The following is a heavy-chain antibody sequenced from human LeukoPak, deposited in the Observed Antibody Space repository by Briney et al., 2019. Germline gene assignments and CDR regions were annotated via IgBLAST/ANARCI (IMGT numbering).Heavy chain of an antibody. CDR2: IYSDGST. CDR3: ARGKHGDYESYFDY. Sequence: GGSLRLSCAASGFTVSSNYMSWVRQAPGKGLEWVSVIYSDGSTYYADSVKGRFTISRDNSKNTLYLQMNSLRAEDTAVYYCARGKHGDYESYFDYWGQGTLVTVSS. J-gene: IGHJ4*02. V-gene: IGHV3-53*01. D-gene: IGHD4-17*01. CDR1: GFTVSSNY.